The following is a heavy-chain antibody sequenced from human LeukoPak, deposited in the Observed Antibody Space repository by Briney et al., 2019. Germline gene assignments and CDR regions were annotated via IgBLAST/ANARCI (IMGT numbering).Heavy chain of an antibody. Sequence: PSETLSLTCTVSGGSISSYYWSWIRQPAGKGLEWIGRIYSSGSTNYNPSLKSRVTMSLDTSKNQFSLKLTSVTAADTTGYYCASALTHRGVFDHYDSWGQGTLVAVS. V-gene: IGHV4-4*07. CDR1: GGSISSYY. CDR3: ASALTHRGVFDHYDS. CDR2: IYSSGST. J-gene: IGHJ4*02. D-gene: IGHD3-10*01.